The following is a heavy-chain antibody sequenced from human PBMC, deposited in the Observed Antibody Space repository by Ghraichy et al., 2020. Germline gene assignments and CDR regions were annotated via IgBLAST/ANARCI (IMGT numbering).Heavy chain of an antibody. D-gene: IGHD6-19*01. CDR2: INHSGST. J-gene: IGHJ4*02. CDR3: ARVRPFKSSGWRRVSYFDY. V-gene: IGHV4-34*01. CDR1: GGSFSGYY. Sequence: ESLNISCAVYGGSFSGYYWSWIRQPPGKGLEWIGEINHSGSTNYNPSLKSRVTISVDTSKNQFSLKLSSVTAADTAVYYCARVRPFKSSGWRRVSYFDYWGQGTLVTVSS.